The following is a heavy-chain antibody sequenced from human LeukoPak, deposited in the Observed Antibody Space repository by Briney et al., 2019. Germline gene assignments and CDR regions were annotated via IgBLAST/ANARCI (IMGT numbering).Heavy chain of an antibody. Sequence: PSETLSLTCAVSGGSISSNNWWSWVRQPPGKGLEWIGEIYHSGSTNYNPSLKSRVTISVDKSKNQFSLKLSSVTAADTAVYYCARDVRGSGSYYTDYWGQGTLVTVSS. J-gene: IGHJ4*02. CDR3: ARDVRGSGSYYTDY. CDR1: GGSISSNNW. CDR2: IYHSGST. D-gene: IGHD3-10*01. V-gene: IGHV4-4*02.